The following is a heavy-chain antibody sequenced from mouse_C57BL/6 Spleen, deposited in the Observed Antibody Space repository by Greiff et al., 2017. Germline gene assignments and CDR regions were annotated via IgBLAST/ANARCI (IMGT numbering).Heavy chain of an antibody. J-gene: IGHJ2*01. V-gene: IGHV3-6*01. CDR1: GYSITSGYY. CDR2: ISYDGSN. Sequence: EVQRVESGPGLVKPSQSLSLTCSVTGYSITSGYYWNWIRQFPGNKLEWMGYISYDGSNNYNPSLKNRISITRDTSKNQFFLKLNSVTTEDTATYYCARGETLDYWGQGTTLTVSS. CDR3: ARGETLDY.